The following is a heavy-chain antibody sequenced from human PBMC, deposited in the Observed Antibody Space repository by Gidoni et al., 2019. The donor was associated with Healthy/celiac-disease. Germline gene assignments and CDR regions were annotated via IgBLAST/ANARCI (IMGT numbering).Heavy chain of an antibody. CDR1: GGTFSSYA. CDR2: IIPIFGTA. V-gene: IGHV1-69*01. CDR3: ASPIETGTTPGAYYYYYYGMDV. J-gene: IGHJ6*02. Sequence: QVQLVQSGAEVKKPVSSVKFSCKASGGTFSSYAISWVRQAPGQGLEWMGGIIPIFGTANYAQKFQGRVTITADESTSTAYMELSSLRSEDTAVYYCASPIETGTTPGAYYYYYYGMDVWGQGTTVTVSS. D-gene: IGHD1-1*01.